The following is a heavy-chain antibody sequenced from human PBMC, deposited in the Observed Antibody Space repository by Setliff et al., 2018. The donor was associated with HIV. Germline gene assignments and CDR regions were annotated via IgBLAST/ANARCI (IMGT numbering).Heavy chain of an antibody. Sequence: SETLSLTCTVPGGSINRSNYYWGWIRQPPGKGLEWIGTISYTGSTYYDPSLKSRVTISLDTSKNQFFLKLSSVTAPDTAIYYCARETYYYDNPQYYYYYMDVWGKGTTVTVSS. V-gene: IGHV4-39*02. CDR3: ARETYYYDNPQYYYYYMDV. CDR2: ISYTGST. D-gene: IGHD3-22*01. J-gene: IGHJ6*03. CDR1: GGSINRSNYY.